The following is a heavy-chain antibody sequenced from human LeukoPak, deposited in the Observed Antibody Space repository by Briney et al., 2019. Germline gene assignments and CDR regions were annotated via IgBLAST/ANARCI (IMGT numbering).Heavy chain of an antibody. Sequence: SETLSLTCAVYGGSFSGYYWSWIRQPPVKGLEWIGEINHSGSTNYNPSLKSRVTISVDTSKNQFSLKLSSVTAADTAVYYCARLMVVTEGFDYWGQGTLVTVSS. CDR1: GGSFSGYY. CDR3: ARLMVVTEGFDY. D-gene: IGHD2-21*02. J-gene: IGHJ4*02. V-gene: IGHV4-34*01. CDR2: INHSGST.